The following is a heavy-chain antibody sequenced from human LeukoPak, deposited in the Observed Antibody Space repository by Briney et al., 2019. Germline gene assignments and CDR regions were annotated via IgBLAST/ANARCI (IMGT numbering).Heavy chain of an antibody. J-gene: IGHJ3*02. D-gene: IGHD2-15*01. V-gene: IGHV4-59*08. Sequence: SETLSLTCTVSGGSINSYYWSWIRQPPGKGLEWIGYIYYRGSTNYNPSLESRVTISVDTSKNQFSLKLSSATAADTAVYYCARYDCSGGSCYSFGAFDIWGQGTMVTVSS. CDR3: ARYDCSGGSCYSFGAFDI. CDR2: IYYRGST. CDR1: GGSINSYY.